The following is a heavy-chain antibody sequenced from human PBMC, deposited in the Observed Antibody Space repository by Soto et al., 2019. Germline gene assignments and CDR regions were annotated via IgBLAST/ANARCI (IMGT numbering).Heavy chain of an antibody. CDR2: IYYSGST. CDR1: GGSISSYY. Sequence: SETLSLTCTVSGGSISSYYWSWIRQPPGKGLEWIGYIYYSGSTNYNPSLKSRVTISVDTSKNQFSLKLSSVTAADTAVYYCARWGLGELSLSDDDAFDIWGQGTMVTVSS. J-gene: IGHJ3*02. CDR3: ARWGLGELSLSDDDAFDI. D-gene: IGHD3-16*02. V-gene: IGHV4-59*01.